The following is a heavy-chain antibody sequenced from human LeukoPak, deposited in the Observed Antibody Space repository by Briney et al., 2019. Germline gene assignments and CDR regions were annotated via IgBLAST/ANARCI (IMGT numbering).Heavy chain of an antibody. CDR3: SRAAFDPSTARTSMMAVIRTYYFDY. V-gene: IGHV3-49*04. Sequence: SLRLSCTASGFIFGDYAVNWVRQAPGKGLEWVGFISTKRFGGTAEYAASVKCSFTISRDHSKRVAYLQMKSLKIEDTAVYYCSRAAFDPSTARTSMMAVIRTYYFDYWGQGALVTVSS. CDR1: GFIFGDYA. J-gene: IGHJ4*02. D-gene: IGHD3-22*01. CDR2: ISTKRFGGTA.